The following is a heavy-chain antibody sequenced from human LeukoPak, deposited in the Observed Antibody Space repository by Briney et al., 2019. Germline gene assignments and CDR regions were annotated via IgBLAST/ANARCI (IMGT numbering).Heavy chain of an antibody. CDR2: ISYTGST. D-gene: IGHD5-24*01. J-gene: IGHJ6*02. Sequence: SETLSLTCTVSGFSISTNDYHWGWIRQPPGKGLEWIGTISYTGSTYYNPSLKSRVTMSVDTSKNQFSLWLSSVTAADTSVYYCASFFGRSMAASDPYGMDVWGQGTTVTVSS. CDR1: GFSISTNDYH. CDR3: ASFFGRSMAASDPYGMDV. V-gene: IGHV4-39*01.